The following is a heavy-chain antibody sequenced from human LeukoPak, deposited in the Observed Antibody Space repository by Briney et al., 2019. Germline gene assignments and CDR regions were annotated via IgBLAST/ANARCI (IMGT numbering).Heavy chain of an antibody. D-gene: IGHD5-12*01. J-gene: IGHJ2*01. V-gene: IGHV4-59*01. CDR2: IYYSGST. CDR3: ARDAEVATIWDWYFDL. CDR1: GGSISSYY. Sequence: SETLSLTCTVSGGSISSYYWSWIRQPPGKGVGRIGYIYYSGSTNYNPSLKSLVTISVDTSKNQISLKLSSVTAADTAVYYCARDAEVATIWDWYFDLWGRGTLVTVSS.